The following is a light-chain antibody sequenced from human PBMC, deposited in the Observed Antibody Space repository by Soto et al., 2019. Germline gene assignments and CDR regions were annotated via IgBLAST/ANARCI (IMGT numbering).Light chain of an antibody. Sequence: DIVMTQSPVSLPVTPGEPASISCRSSQSLLHSNGYNYLDWYLQKPGQSPQLLIYLGSNRASGVPGRFSASASGTDFTLTISRVEAEDVGVYYCMGALQSPPTFXQGTKVDIK. CDR2: LGS. CDR3: MGALQSPPT. V-gene: IGKV2-28*01. J-gene: IGKJ1*01. CDR1: QSLLHSNGYNY.